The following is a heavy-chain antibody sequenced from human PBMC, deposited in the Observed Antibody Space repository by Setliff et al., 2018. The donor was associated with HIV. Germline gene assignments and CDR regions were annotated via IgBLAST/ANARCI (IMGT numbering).Heavy chain of an antibody. J-gene: IGHJ5*02. V-gene: IGHV2-5*01. CDR1: GFSLSTSGVG. CDR2: IYWNDEK. CDR3: ALSHYYYGSGSYLRFDP. D-gene: IGHD3-10*01. Sequence: SGPTLEPTQTLTVTCTFSGFSLSTSGVGVGWIRQPPEKALEWLALIYWNDEKRYSPSLQSRLTITKDTSKNQVVLTMTNMDPVDTGTYYCALSHYYYGSGSYLRFDPWGQGTLVTVSS.